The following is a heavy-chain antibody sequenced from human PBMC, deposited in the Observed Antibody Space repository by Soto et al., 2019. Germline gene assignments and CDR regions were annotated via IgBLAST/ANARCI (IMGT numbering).Heavy chain of an antibody. CDR3: TREGYKYGRPANFDS. CDR1: GGTFSRHP. CDR2: IIPFSDTT. D-gene: IGHD5-18*01. J-gene: IGHJ4*02. V-gene: IGHV1-69*13. Sequence: SVKVSCKASGGTFSRHPISWVRQAPGQGLEWMGGIIPFSDTTNYAQKFQGRVTISADESTSTAYMELSSLRSDDTAVYYCTREGYKYGRPANFDSWGQGXLVTVSS.